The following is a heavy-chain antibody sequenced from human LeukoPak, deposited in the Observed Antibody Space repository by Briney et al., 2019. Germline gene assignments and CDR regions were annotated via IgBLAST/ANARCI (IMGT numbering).Heavy chain of an antibody. CDR3: ASYGSGSHDY. D-gene: IGHD3-10*01. CDR1: GFTFSNAW. CDR2: ITTKAEGGTT. V-gene: IGHV3-15*01. Sequence: GGSLRLSCAASGFTFSNAWMNCVRQAPGKGLEWVGRITTKAEGGTTDYAAPVKGRFSISRDDSKNTVYLQMNSLKTEDTAVYYCASYGSGSHDYWGQGSLVTVSS. J-gene: IGHJ4*02.